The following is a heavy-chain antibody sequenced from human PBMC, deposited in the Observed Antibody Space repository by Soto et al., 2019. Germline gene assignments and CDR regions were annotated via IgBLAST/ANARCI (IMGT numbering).Heavy chain of an antibody. CDR1: GGSFSGFF. V-gene: IGHV4-34*01. CDR3: ARLGYYDSGKLDY. Sequence: SETLSLTCAVHGGSFSGFFCSWIRQPPGKGLEWVGEIDHRGTTTYNPSLKSRATISVDTSNNKFSLSLSSVTDADTAVYFCARLGYYDSGKLDYWGQGTQVTVSS. CDR2: IDHRGTT. J-gene: IGHJ4*02. D-gene: IGHD3-22*01.